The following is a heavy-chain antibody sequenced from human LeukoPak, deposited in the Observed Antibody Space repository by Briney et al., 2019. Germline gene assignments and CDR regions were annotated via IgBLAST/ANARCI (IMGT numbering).Heavy chain of an antibody. CDR1: GYTFTSYG. D-gene: IGHD3-10*01. CDR2: ISAYNGNT. V-gene: IGHV1-18*01. CDR3: ARVGDMVRGVIISKYFDY. Sequence: ASVKVSCKASGYTFTSYGISWVRQAPGQGLEWMGWISAYNGNTNYAQKLQGRVTMTTDTSTSTAYMELRSLRSDDTAVYYCARVGDMVRGVIISKYFDYWGQGTLVTVSS. J-gene: IGHJ4*02.